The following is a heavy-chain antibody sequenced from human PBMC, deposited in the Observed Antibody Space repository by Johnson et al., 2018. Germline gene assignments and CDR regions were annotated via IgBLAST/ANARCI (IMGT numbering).Heavy chain of an antibody. CDR3: AKVRDRDPTYDYYMDV. CDR1: GFTLSSYA. D-gene: IGHD1-14*01. V-gene: IGHV3-23*04. Sequence: VQLVESGGGLVQPGGSLRLSCAASGFTLSSYAMSWVRQAPGKGLEWVSTISGSGGSTYYADSVKGRFTISRANSKNTLYLQMNSLRAEDTAVYYCAKVRDRDPTYDYYMDVWGKGTTVTVSS. CDR2: ISGSGGST. J-gene: IGHJ6*03.